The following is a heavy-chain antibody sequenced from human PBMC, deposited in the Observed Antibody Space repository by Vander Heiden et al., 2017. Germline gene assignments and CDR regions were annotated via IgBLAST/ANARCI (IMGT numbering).Heavy chain of an antibody. CDR1: GFTFSSYA. J-gene: IGHJ4*02. Sequence: EVQLLESGGGLVQPGGSLRLSCAASGFTFSSYAMSWVRQAPGKGLEWVSAISGSGGSTYYADSVKGRFTISRGNSKNTLYLQMNSLRAEDTAVYYCASVAARGYYFDYWGQGTLVTVSS. CDR3: ASVAARGYYFDY. CDR2: ISGSGGST. V-gene: IGHV3-23*01. D-gene: IGHD6-6*01.